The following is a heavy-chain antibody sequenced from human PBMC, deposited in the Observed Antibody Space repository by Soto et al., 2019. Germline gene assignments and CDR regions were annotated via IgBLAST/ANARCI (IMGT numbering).Heavy chain of an antibody. V-gene: IGHV3-30-3*01. CDR1: GFTFSSYA. Sequence: SLRLSCAASGFTFSSYAMHWVRQAPGKGLEWVAVISYDGSNKYYADSVKGRFTISRDNSKNTLYLQMNSLRAEDTAVYYCARDPSYGVVVPAAMSAGMDVWGQGTTVTVSS. CDR3: ARDPSYGVVVPAAMSAGMDV. CDR2: ISYDGSNK. D-gene: IGHD2-2*01. J-gene: IGHJ6*02.